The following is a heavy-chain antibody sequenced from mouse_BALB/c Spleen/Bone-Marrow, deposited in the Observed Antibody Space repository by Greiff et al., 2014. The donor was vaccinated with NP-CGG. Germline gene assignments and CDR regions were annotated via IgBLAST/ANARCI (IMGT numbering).Heavy chain of an antibody. V-gene: IGHV5-6*01. CDR1: GFTFSSYG. CDR2: ISSGGSYT. D-gene: IGHD4-1*01. Sequence: EVHLVESGGDLAKPGGSLKLSCAASGFTFSSYGMSWVRQTPDKRLEWVATISSGGSYTYYPDSVKGRFTISRDNAKNTLYLQMSSLKSEDTAMYYCARQDLGNWDDWGQGTTLTVSS. J-gene: IGHJ2*01. CDR3: ARQDLGNWDD.